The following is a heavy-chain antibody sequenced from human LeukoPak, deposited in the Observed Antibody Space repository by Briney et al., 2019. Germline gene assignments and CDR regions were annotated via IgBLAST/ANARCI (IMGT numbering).Heavy chain of an antibody. CDR2: INPNSGGT. D-gene: IGHD6-19*01. J-gene: IGHJ4*02. V-gene: IGHV1-2*02. CDR3: ARGSIAVAGTFDY. Sequence: ASVKVSCKASGYTFTGYYMHWVQQAPGQGLEWMGWINPNSGGTNYAQKFQGRVTMTRDTSISTAYMELSRLRSDDTAVYYCARGSIAVAGTFDYWGQGTLVTVSS. CDR1: GYTFTGYY.